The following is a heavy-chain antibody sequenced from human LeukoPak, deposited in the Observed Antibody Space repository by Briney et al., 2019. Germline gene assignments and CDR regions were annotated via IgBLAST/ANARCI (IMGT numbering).Heavy chain of an antibody. Sequence: SQTLSLTCTLSGGSTSSGRDYWGWIRQPAGKGLEWFVRIYTSGSTNYNPSIKSRVTISVDTSKNQFSLKLSSVTAADTAVYYCARDRRSWFDPWGQGTLVTVSS. CDR2: IYTSGST. CDR3: ARDRRSWFDP. J-gene: IGHJ5*02. V-gene: IGHV4-61*02. CDR1: GGSTSSGRDY.